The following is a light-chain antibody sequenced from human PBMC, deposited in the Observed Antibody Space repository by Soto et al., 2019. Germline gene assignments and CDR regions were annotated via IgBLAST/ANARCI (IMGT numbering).Light chain of an antibody. V-gene: IGLV1-40*01. Sequence: QSLLTQPPSVSGAPGQRVTISCTGSSSNIGAGYDVHWYQQLPGTAPKLLIYGNSNRPSGVPDRFSGSKSGTSASLAITGLQAEDEADYYCQSYDSSLSGSHVVFGGGTKVTVL. J-gene: IGLJ2*01. CDR3: QSYDSSLSGSHVV. CDR2: GNS. CDR1: SSNIGAGYD.